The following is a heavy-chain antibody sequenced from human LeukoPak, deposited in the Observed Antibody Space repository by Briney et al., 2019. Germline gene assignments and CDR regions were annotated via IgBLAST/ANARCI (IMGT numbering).Heavy chain of an antibody. CDR1: GLTFGSYT. CDR3: ARVDENYYYYYYMDV. V-gene: IGHV3-23*01. D-gene: IGHD3-9*01. J-gene: IGHJ6*03. Sequence: GGSLRLSCTASGLTFGSYTMSWVRQAPGKGLGWVSGITATGSRTYYADSVKGRFTISRDSSKNTLYLQLNSLRADDTAVYYCARVDENYYYYYYMDVWGKGTTVTVSS. CDR2: ITATGSRT.